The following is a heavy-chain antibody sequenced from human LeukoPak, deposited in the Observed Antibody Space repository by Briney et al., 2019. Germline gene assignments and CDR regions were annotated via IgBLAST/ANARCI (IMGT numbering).Heavy chain of an antibody. V-gene: IGHV1-2*02. D-gene: IGHD3-16*01. CDR3: ARAYEYGWFDP. J-gene: IGHJ5*02. CDR1: GYTFTDYF. Sequence: GASVKVSCKASGYTFTDYFLHWLRLAPGQGLEWMGWINPKTGATNYAQRFQGRVTMTRDSSITTGNMELNRLTSDDTALYYCARAYEYGWFDPWGQGTLVTVSS. CDR2: INPKTGAT.